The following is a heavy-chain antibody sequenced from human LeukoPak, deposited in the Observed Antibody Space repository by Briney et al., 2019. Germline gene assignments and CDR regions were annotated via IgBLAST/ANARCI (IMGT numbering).Heavy chain of an antibody. D-gene: IGHD3-10*01. J-gene: IGHJ4*02. V-gene: IGHV4-59*01. CDR2: IYYSGST. Sequence: SETLSLTCTVSGGSISSYYWSWIRQPPGKGLEWIGYIYYSGSTNYNPSLKSRVTISVDTSKNQFSLKLSSVTAADTAVYYCARAMVRGVITPFDYWGQGTLVTVSS. CDR1: GGSISSYY. CDR3: ARAMVRGVITPFDY.